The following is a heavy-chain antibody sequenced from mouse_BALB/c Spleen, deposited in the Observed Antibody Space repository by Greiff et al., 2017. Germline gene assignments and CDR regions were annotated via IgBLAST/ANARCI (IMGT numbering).Heavy chain of an antibody. CDR2: IDPETGGT. J-gene: IGHJ3*01. CDR1: GYTFTDYE. D-gene: IGHD1-1*01. Sequence: VQLQQSGAELMKPGASVTLSCKASGYTFTDYEMHWVKQTPVHGLEWIGAIDPETGGTAYNQKFKGKATLTADKSSSTAYMELRSLTSEDSAVYYCTRNLRFITTVVARGRFAYWGQGTLVTVSA. CDR3: TRNLRFITTVVARGRFAY. V-gene: IGHV1-15*01.